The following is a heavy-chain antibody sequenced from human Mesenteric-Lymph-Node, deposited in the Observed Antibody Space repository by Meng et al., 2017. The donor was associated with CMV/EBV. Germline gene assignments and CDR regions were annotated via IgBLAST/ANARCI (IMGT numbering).Heavy chain of an antibody. V-gene: IGHV5-51*01. J-gene: IGHJ6*02. CDR3: ARDIITIFGVDYYYYGMDV. D-gene: IGHD3-3*01. Sequence: GESLKISCKGSGYNFRNYWIAWVRQMPGKGLEWMGVVYAGDSAATYGPSFQGQVTMSADKSISTAYLQWSRLRSDDTAVYYCARDIITIFGVDYYYYGMDVWGQGTTVTVSS. CDR1: GYNFRNYW. CDR2: VYAGDSAA.